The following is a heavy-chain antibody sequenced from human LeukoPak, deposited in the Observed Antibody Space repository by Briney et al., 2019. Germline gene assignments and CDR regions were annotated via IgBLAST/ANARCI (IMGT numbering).Heavy chain of an antibody. CDR2: TYTGGNS. Sequence: GGSLRLSCAASGFTVSSIHMVWVRQAPGKGLEWVSVTYTGGNSYYADSVKGRFSISRDNSKNTLYLQMNSLRAEDTAVYYCAKDSAFGYFDYWGQGTLVTVSS. CDR3: AKDSAFGYFDY. D-gene: IGHD3-3*01. V-gene: IGHV3-53*01. CDR1: GFTVSSIH. J-gene: IGHJ4*02.